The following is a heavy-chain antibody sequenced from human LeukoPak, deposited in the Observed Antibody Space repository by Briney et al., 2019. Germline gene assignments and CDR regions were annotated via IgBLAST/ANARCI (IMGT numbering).Heavy chain of an antibody. Sequence: ASVKVSCKASGYTFTSYYMHWVRQAPGQGLEWMGIINLSGGSTRCAQRFQGRITMTRDTSTSTVYMELSSLRSEDTAVYYCARGDCGSTSCYYFDYWGQGTLVTVSS. J-gene: IGHJ4*02. CDR2: INLSGGST. V-gene: IGHV1-46*01. D-gene: IGHD2-2*01. CDR1: GYTFTSYY. CDR3: ARGDCGSTSCYYFDY.